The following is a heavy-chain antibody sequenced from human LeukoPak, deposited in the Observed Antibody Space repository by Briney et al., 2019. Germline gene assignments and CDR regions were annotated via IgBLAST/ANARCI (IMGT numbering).Heavy chain of an antibody. CDR2: ISGSGTSA. D-gene: IGHD1-26*01. J-gene: IGHJ5*02. Sequence: GGSLRLSRAASGFTFSTYAMSWVRQAPGKGLEWVSTISGSGTSAYYADSVKGRFTISRDSSKSTMYLQMNSLSGGDTAVYYCAKNSGSRFGWFDPWGQGTLVTVSS. CDR3: AKNSGSRFGWFDP. CDR1: GFTFSTYA. V-gene: IGHV3-23*01.